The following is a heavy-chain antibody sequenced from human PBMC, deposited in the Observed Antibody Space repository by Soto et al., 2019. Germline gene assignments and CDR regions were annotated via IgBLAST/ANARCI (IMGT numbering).Heavy chain of an antibody. J-gene: IGHJ3*02. D-gene: IGHD6-19*01. CDR2: ISSDGSNK. CDR1: GFTFSTYP. CDR3: ADSSGWYGGGFDI. Sequence: VQLVESGGGVVQPGRSLRVSCAASGFTFSTYPMHWVRQAPGKGLEWVAAISSDGSNKYYADSVKGRFTISRDNYKNTRYLQMNSLRAEDTAVYYCADSSGWYGGGFDIWGQGTMVTVSS. V-gene: IGHV3-30-3*01.